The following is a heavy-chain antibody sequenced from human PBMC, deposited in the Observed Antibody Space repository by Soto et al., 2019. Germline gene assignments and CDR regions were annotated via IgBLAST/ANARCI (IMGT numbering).Heavy chain of an antibody. CDR2: ISYDGSNK. CDR3: ARMDGSGYYGSYFDY. J-gene: IGHJ4*02. Sequence: QVQVVESGGGVVQPGRSLRLSCAASGFAFSSYGMHWVRQAPGKGLEWVAVISYDGSNKYYADSVKGRFTISRDNSKSTLFLQMNSLRAEDTAVYYCARMDGSGYYGSYFDYWGQGTLVTVSS. V-gene: IGHV3-30*03. CDR1: GFAFSSYG. D-gene: IGHD3-22*01.